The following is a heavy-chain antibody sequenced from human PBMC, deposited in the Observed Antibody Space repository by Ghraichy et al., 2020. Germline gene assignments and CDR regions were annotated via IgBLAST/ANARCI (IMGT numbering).Heavy chain of an antibody. D-gene: IGHD3-10*01. J-gene: IGHJ3*02. V-gene: IGHV3-53*01. CDR2: IYSGGSA. CDR3: ASYGSGTYYGHDVFDI. Sequence: GGSLRLSCAASGFTVSWRYMSWVRQAPGKGLECVSLIYSGGSAYYADSVKGRFIISRDNSKNTLYLQMNSLRAEDTAVYYCASYGSGTYYGHDVFDIWGQGTMVTASS. CDR1: GFTVSWRY.